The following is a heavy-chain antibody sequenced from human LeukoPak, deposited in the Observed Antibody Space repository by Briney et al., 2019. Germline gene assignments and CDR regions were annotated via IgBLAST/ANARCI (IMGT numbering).Heavy chain of an antibody. CDR2: IHYSGST. Sequence: RPSETLSLTCTVSGGSISSSRYYWGWIRQPPGKGLEWIGSIHYSGSTYYNPSLKSRVTMSVDTSKNQFSLKLSSVTAADTAVYYCAREGDCSSTSCYRAEADWFDPWGQGTLVTVSS. V-gene: IGHV4-39*07. J-gene: IGHJ5*02. CDR1: GGSISSSRYY. D-gene: IGHD2-2*02. CDR3: AREGDCSSTSCYRAEADWFDP.